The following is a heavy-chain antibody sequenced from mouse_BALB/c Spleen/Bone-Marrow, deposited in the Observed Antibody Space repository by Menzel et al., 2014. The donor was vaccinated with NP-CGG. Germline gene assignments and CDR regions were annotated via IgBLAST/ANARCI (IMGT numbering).Heavy chain of an antibody. CDR2: ISSGGSYT. CDR3: ASGDVYFAY. CDR1: GFTFSSYA. J-gene: IGHJ3*01. V-gene: IGHV5-9-4*01. Sequence: EVKVVESGGGLVKPGGSLKLSCAASGFTFSSYAMSWVRQSPDKRPEWVAEISSGGSYTYYPDTVTGRFTISRDNAKNTLYLEMSSLRSEDTAMYYCASGDVYFAYWGQGTLVTVSA.